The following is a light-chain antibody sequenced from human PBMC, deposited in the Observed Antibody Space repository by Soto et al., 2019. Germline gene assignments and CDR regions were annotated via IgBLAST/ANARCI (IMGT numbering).Light chain of an antibody. CDR1: SSDVGGYKY. CDR2: GVS. J-gene: IGLJ1*01. Sequence: QSALTQPASVSGSPGQSITISCIGTSSDVGGYKYVSWYQQHPGKAPKFMIYGVSNRPSGVSNRFSGSKSGNTASLTISGLQAEDEAHYYCSSYSSSTTLVFGTGTKVTVL. CDR3: SSYSSSTTLV. V-gene: IGLV2-14*01.